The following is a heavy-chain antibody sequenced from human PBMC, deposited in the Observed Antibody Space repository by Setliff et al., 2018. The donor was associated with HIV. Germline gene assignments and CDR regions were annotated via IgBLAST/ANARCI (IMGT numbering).Heavy chain of an antibody. J-gene: IGHJ3*02. CDR1: GGTFSNYA. V-gene: IGHV1-69*06. CDR2: IIPIFGTA. CDR3: ARDDQAFDI. Sequence: SVKVSCKASGGTFSNYAITWVRQAPGQGLECMGGIIPIFGTANYAQKFQGRVTMTEDTSTDTADMELSSLRSEDTAVYYCARDDQAFDIWGQGTMVTVSS.